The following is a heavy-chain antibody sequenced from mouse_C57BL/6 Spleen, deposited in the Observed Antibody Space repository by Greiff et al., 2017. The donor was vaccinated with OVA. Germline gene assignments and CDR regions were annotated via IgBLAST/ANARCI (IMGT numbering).Heavy chain of an antibody. D-gene: IGHD1-1*01. J-gene: IGHJ2*01. Sequence: EVQLQQSGPELVKPGASVKISCKASGYTFTDYYMNWVKQSHGKSLEWIGDINPNNGGTSYNQKFKGKATLTVDKSSSTAYMELRSLTSEDSAVYYCARGYYGSSLPYYFDYWGQGTTLTVSS. CDR1: GYTFTDYY. CDR2: INPNNGGT. CDR3: ARGYYGSSLPYYFDY. V-gene: IGHV1-26*01.